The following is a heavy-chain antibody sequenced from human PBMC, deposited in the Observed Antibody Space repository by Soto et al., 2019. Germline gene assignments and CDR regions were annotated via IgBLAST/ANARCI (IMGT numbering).Heavy chain of an antibody. Sequence: EVQLVESGGGLVQPGGSLRLSCAVSGFTFSSYCMNWVRQAPGKGLEWVSYISSGSSTIYYADSVKGRFTISRDNAKNLLYLQMNSLKDGDTAVYYCARVLGGYSSSHPFDYWGQEPWSPSPQ. J-gene: IGHJ4*01. CDR1: GFTFSSYC. D-gene: IGHD6-6*01. V-gene: IGHV3-48*02. CDR2: ISSGSSTI. CDR3: ARVLGGYSSSHPFDY.